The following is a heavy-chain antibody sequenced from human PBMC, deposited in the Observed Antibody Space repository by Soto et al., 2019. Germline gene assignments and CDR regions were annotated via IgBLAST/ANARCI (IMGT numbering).Heavy chain of an antibody. Sequence: ETLSLTCAVYGGSFSGYYWSWIRQPPGKGLEWIGEINHSGSTNYNPSLKSRVTISVDTSKNQFSLKLSSVTAADTAVYYCARDSPPDFWSGYPDVWGKGTTVTVSS. CDR1: GGSFSGYY. V-gene: IGHV4-34*01. D-gene: IGHD3-3*01. CDR3: ARDSPPDFWSGYPDV. J-gene: IGHJ6*04. CDR2: INHSGST.